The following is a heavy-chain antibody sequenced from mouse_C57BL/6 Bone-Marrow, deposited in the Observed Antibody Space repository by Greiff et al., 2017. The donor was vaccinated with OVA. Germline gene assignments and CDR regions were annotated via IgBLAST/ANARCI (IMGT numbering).Heavy chain of an antibody. V-gene: IGHV1-55*01. CDR3: ASYYYGSSPFAY. Sequence: QVQLQQPGAELVKPGASVKMSCKASGYTFTSYWITWVKQRPGQGLEWIGVIYPGSGSTNYNEKFKSKATLTVDTSSSTAYMQLSSLTSEDSAVYYCASYYYGSSPFAYWGQGTLVTVSA. CDR2: IYPGSGST. D-gene: IGHD1-1*01. CDR1: GYTFTSYW. J-gene: IGHJ3*01.